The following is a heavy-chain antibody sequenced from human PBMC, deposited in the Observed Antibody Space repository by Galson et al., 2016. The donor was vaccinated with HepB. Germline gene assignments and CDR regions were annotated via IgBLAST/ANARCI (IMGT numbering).Heavy chain of an antibody. CDR3: VTANPFRTARRGEGPYGMDV. Sequence: SVKVSCKVSGYTLIGLSMHWVRQAPGKGLEWMGGFDPEDGEAKYAQKFQDRVTLTEETSTDTGYMELRSVRSDNTAVYYCVTANPFRTARRGEGPYGMDVWGEGTTVIVSS. J-gene: IGHJ6*04. V-gene: IGHV1-24*01. D-gene: IGHD6-6*01. CDR1: GYTLIGLS. CDR2: FDPEDGEA.